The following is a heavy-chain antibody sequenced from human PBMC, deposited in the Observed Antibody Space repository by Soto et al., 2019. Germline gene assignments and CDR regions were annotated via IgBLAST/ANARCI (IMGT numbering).Heavy chain of an antibody. D-gene: IGHD5-18*01. CDR1: GGTFSSYA. V-gene: IGHV1-69*13. CDR2: IIPIFGTA. J-gene: IGHJ6*02. Sequence: SVTVSCTASGGTFSSYASIWVRQAPGQGLEWMGGIIPIFGTANYAQKFQGRVTITADESTSTAYMELSSLRSEDAAVYYCARDQRYRYSYGSPYYYYYGMDVWGQGTTVTVSS. CDR3: ARDQRYRYSYGSPYYYYYGMDV.